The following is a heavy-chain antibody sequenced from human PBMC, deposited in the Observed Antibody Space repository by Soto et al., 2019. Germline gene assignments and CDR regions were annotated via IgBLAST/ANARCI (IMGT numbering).Heavy chain of an antibody. CDR3: ARGEQYSGRIFDY. D-gene: IGHD1-26*01. CDR1: GDSVSSNSAG. CDR2: TYYRSKWYY. J-gene: IGHJ4*01. Sequence: LSLTCAITGDSVSSNSAGWSWVRQSPSRGLEWLGRTYYRSKWYYEYAVSVRGRISINPDTSKNQYPLQLNSVTPEDTAVYFCARGEQYSGRIFDYWGQGTLVTVSS. V-gene: IGHV6-1*01.